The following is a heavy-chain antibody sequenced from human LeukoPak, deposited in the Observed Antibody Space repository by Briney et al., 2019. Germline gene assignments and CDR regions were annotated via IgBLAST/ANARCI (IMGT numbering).Heavy chain of an antibody. CDR3: ASSIAEEEAFDI. V-gene: IGHV3-21*01. D-gene: IGHD6-13*01. Sequence: GGSLRLSCAASGFTLSSYSINWVRQAPGKGLEWVSSISSSSSYIYYADSVKGRFTISRDNAKNSLYLQMNSLRAEDTAVYYRASSIAEEEAFDIWGQGTMVTVSS. J-gene: IGHJ3*02. CDR2: ISSSSSYI. CDR1: GFTLSSYS.